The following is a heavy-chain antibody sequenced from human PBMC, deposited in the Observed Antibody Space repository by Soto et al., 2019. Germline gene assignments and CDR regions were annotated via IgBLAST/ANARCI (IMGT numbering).Heavy chain of an antibody. D-gene: IGHD3-9*01. J-gene: IGHJ4*02. CDR1: GFTFSSYG. CDR2: IWYDGSNK. V-gene: IGHV3-33*01. Sequence: PGGSLRLSCAASGFTFSSYGMHWVRQAPGKGLEWVAVIWYDGSNKYYADSVKGRFTVSRDDSKKTAYLQMNSLESEDTAVYYCSRDDSDWFFNWGRGTLVTVSS. CDR3: SRDDSDWFFN.